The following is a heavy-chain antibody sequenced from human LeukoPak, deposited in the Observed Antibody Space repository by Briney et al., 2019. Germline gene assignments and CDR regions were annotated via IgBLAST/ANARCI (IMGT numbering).Heavy chain of an antibody. CDR3: ARGCTNYPYYFDY. D-gene: IGHD4/OR15-4a*01. V-gene: IGHV4-59*01. J-gene: IGHJ4*02. CDR2: IYYSGST. CDR1: GGSISNYY. Sequence: SETLSLTCTVFGGSISNYYWTWIRQPPGRGLEWIGYIYYSGSTNYNPSLKSRVTMSVDKSKNQFSLNLSSVTAADTAVYFCARGCTNYPYYFDYWGQGTLVTVSS.